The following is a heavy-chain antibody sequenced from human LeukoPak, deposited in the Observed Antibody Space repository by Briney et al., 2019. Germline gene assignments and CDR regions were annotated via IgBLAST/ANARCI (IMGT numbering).Heavy chain of an antibody. Sequence: ASVKVSCKASGYTFTSYGISWVRQAPGQGLEWMGWISPYNGNTHYAQKLQGRVTMTTDTSTSAAYMELRSLRSDDTAVYYCARVDYDILTGYLPFDYWGQGTLVTVSS. J-gene: IGHJ4*02. CDR1: GYTFTSYG. V-gene: IGHV1-18*01. D-gene: IGHD3-9*01. CDR3: ARVDYDILTGYLPFDY. CDR2: ISPYNGNT.